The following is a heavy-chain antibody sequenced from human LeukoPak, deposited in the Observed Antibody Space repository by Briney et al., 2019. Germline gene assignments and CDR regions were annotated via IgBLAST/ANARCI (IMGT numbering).Heavy chain of an antibody. V-gene: IGHV4-61*01. D-gene: IGHD3-3*01. Sequence: SETLSLTCTVSGGSVSSGSYCWSWIRQPPGKGLEWIGYIYYSGSTNYNPSLKSRVIISVDTSKNQFSLKLSSVTAADTAVYYCAGGVVIPPYYYYYYGMDVWGQGTTVTVSS. CDR1: GGSVSSGSYC. CDR3: AGGVVIPPYYYYYYGMDV. J-gene: IGHJ6*02. CDR2: IYYSGST.